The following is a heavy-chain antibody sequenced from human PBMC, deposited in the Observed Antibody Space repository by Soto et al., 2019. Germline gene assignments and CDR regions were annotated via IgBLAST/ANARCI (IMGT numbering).Heavy chain of an antibody. J-gene: IGHJ4*02. V-gene: IGHV4-59*01. CDR3: ARVSEIRYYDSSGYPYYFDY. Sequence: SETLSLTCTVSGGSISSYYWSWIRQPPGKGLEWIGYIYYSGSTNYNPSLKSRVTISVDTSKNQFSLKLSSVTAADTAVYYCARVSEIRYYDSSGYPYYFDYWGQGTLVTVSS. D-gene: IGHD3-22*01. CDR2: IYYSGST. CDR1: GGSISSYY.